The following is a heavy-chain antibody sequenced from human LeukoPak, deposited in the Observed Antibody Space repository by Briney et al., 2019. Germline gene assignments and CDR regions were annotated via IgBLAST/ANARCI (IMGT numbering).Heavy chain of an antibody. CDR2: ISGDGTET. CDR1: GLIFRNYA. CDR3: AKGGHYSFFDY. D-gene: IGHD4-11*01. Sequence: GGSLRLSCTASGLIFRNYAMTWVRQASRKGLEWVSTISGDGTETFYADSVKGRFTISRDNSKNTHYLQMSSLRAEDTGIYYCAKGGHYSFFDYWGQGTLVTVSS. J-gene: IGHJ4*02. V-gene: IGHV3-23*01.